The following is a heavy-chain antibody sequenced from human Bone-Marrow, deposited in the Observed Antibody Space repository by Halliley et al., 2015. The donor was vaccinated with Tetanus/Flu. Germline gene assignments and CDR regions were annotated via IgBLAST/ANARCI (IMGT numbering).Heavy chain of an antibody. J-gene: IGHJ4*02. D-gene: IGHD1-1*01. CDR3: ARGSTRNDGTSPFTSFFDS. CDR2: YHSADT. V-gene: IGHV4-59*09. Sequence: YHSADTDYTPSLKSRVAISVGTSKKQLSLTLRSVTAADAAVYFCARGSTRNDGTSPFTSFFDSWGPGTLVTVSS.